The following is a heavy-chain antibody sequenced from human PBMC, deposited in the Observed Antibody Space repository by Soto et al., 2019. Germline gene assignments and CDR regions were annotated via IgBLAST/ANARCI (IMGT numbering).Heavy chain of an antibody. CDR3: AKTKNRGPYGMEV. V-gene: IGHV1-69*06. CDR1: GGPFGFYT. CDR2: GIPMFNTA. Sequence: QVQLVQSGAEVRKPGSSVKVSCKPSGGPFGFYTVNWVRQAPGQGLEWMGGGIPMFNTANFAQKFQGRLTISADTSTSTAYMELSSLRSEDTAVYYCAKTKNRGPYGMEVWGQGTTVTVSS. J-gene: IGHJ6*02.